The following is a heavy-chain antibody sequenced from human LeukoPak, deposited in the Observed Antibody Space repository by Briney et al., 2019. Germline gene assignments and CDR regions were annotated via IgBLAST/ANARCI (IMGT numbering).Heavy chain of an antibody. CDR2: ISYDGSNK. J-gene: IGHJ3*02. D-gene: IGHD6-19*01. Sequence: GSLRLSCAASGFTFSSYAMHWVRQAPGKGLEWVAVISYDGSNKYYAGSVKGRFTISRDNSKNTLYLQMNSLRAEDTAVYYCARDAGRIWSAVAGTAFDIWGQGTMVTVSS. CDR1: GFTFSSYA. V-gene: IGHV3-30-3*01. CDR3: ARDAGRIWSAVAGTAFDI.